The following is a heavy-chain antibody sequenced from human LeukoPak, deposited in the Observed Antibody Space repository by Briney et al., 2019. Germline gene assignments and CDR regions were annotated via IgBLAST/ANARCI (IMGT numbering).Heavy chain of an antibody. J-gene: IGHJ4*02. V-gene: IGHV1-8*03. D-gene: IGHD5-12*01. Sequence: ASVKVSCKASGYTFINYNINWVRQATGQGLEWMGWVNPRSGNAGYLQKFQGRLTITRDTSIDTAYMDLSSLSSEDTAVYYCAKDNGIVAPSIPLDYWGQGTLVTVSS. CDR3: AKDNGIVAPSIPLDY. CDR2: VNPRSGNA. CDR1: GYTFINYN.